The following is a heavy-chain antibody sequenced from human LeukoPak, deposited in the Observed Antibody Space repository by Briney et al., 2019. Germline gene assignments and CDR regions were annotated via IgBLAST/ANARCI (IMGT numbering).Heavy chain of an antibody. CDR2: IRYDGSEK. CDR3: AKDPSYHYFDY. V-gene: IGHV3-30*02. CDR1: GVTFSTYG. Sequence: GGSLRLSCAASGVTFSTYGMHWVRQAPGKGLEWVAFIRYDGSEKYSTDSVKGRFTISRDNSKNTLYLRMNSLTAEDTAVYYCAKDPSYHYFDYWGQGTLVTVSS. D-gene: IGHD5-18*01. J-gene: IGHJ4*02.